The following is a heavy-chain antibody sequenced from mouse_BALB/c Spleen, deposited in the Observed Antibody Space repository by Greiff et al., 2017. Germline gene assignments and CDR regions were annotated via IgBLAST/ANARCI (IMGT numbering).Heavy chain of an antibody. V-gene: IGHV2-9*02. Sequence: QVQLKESGPGLVAPSQSLSITCTVSGFSLTSYGVHWVRQPPGKGLEWLGVIWAGGSTNYNSALMSRLSISKDNSKSQVFLKMNSLQTDDTAMYYCARGYYGHYYAMDYWGQGTSVTVSS. CDR3: ARGYYGHYYAMDY. CDR2: IWAGGST. J-gene: IGHJ4*01. CDR1: GFSLTSYG. D-gene: IGHD1-2*01.